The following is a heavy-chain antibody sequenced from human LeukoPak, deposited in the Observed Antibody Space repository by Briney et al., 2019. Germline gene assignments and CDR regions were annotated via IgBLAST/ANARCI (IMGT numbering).Heavy chain of an antibody. J-gene: IGHJ3*02. CDR1: GYTFTSYD. Sequence: VASVKVSCKASGYTFTSYDINWVRQATGQGLEWMGWMNPNSGNTGYAQKFQGRVTITRNTSISTAYMELSSLRSEDTAVYYCAREKGGYYDSSGSLAFDIWGQGAVVTVSS. CDR3: AREKGGYYDSSGSLAFDI. V-gene: IGHV1-8*03. CDR2: MNPNSGNT. D-gene: IGHD3-22*01.